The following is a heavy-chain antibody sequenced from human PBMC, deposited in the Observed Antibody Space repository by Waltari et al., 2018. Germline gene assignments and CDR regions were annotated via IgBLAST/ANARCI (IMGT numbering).Heavy chain of an antibody. V-gene: IGHV1-69*08. D-gene: IGHD3-22*01. J-gene: IGHJ4*02. CDR3: AREGPYYYDSSGYYYFDY. CDR1: GGTFSSYT. CDR2: IIPSLGIA. Sequence: QVQLVQSGAEVKKPGSSVKVSCKASGGTFSSYTISWVRQAPGQGLEWMGRIIPSLGIANYSKKFQVRVTMTADKSTSTAYMELSSLRSEDTAVYYCAREGPYYYDSSGYYYFDYWGQGTLVTVSS.